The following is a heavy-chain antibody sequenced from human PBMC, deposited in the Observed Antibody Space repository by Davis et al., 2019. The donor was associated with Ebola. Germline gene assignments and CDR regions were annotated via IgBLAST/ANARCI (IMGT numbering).Heavy chain of an antibody. J-gene: IGHJ3*02. V-gene: IGHV3-21*01. CDR3: ARSSNYYDAFDI. D-gene: IGHD3-10*01. CDR2: ISSSSSYI. Sequence: GGSLRLSCAASGFTFSSYSMNWVRQAPGKGLEWVSSISSSSSYIYYADSVKGRFTISRDNAKNSQYLQRNSLRAEDTAVYYCARSSNYYDAFDIWGQGTMVTVSS. CDR1: GFTFSSYS.